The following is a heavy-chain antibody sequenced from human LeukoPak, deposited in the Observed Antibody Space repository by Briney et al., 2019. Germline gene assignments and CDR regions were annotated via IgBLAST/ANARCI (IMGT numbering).Heavy chain of an antibody. V-gene: IGHV5-51*01. CDR3: ARYTAMAPYYFDY. Sequence: GESLKISCKGSGYSFTRYWIGWVRQVPGKGLQWMGIIYPGDSDTRYSPSFQGQVTISADKSISTAYLQWSSLKASDTAMYYCARYTAMAPYYFDYWGQGTLVTVSS. CDR2: IYPGDSDT. D-gene: IGHD5-18*01. J-gene: IGHJ4*02. CDR1: GYSFTRYW.